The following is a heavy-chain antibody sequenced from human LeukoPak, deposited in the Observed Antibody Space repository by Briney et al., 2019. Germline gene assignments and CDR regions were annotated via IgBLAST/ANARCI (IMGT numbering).Heavy chain of an antibody. D-gene: IGHD3-10*01. CDR2: INPNSGGT. CDR3: ARGYLYYYGSGSTDY. Sequence: GASVKVSCKASGYTFTGYYMHWVRQAPGQGLEWMGWINPNSGGTNYAQKFQGRVTMTRDTSSSTAYMELRRLSSDDTAVYYCARGYLYYYGSGSTDYWGQGTLVTVSS. CDR1: GYTFTGYY. J-gene: IGHJ4*02. V-gene: IGHV1-2*02.